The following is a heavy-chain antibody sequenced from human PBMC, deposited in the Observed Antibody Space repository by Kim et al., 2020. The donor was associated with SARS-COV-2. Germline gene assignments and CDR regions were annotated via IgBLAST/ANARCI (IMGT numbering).Heavy chain of an antibody. CDR3: TRHRSGHNDNWFDP. CDR2: MNSNSGNT. Sequence: VKVSCKASGYTFTSYDLNWVRQATGQGLEWLGWMNSNSGNTGYAEKIRGRISMTREISTSTAYMELSSLTSEDTAVYYCTRHRSGHNDNWFDPWGQGTLVTVSS. J-gene: IGHJ5*02. CDR1: GYTFTSYD. D-gene: IGHD6-19*01. V-gene: IGHV1-8*01.